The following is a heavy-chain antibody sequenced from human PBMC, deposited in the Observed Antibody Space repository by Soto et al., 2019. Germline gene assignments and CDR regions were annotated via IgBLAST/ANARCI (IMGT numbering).Heavy chain of an antibody. D-gene: IGHD6-13*01. CDR2: IYWDDDK. J-gene: IGHJ4*02. V-gene: IGHV2-5*02. CDR1: GFSLSTSGMG. Sequence: QITLKESGPTLVKPTQTFTLACTFSGFSLSTSGMGVGWIRQPPGKALEWLALIYWDDDKRYSPSLKSRLTITKDTAKSQVVLTMTNMDPVDTATYYCAHYSSTSSFDYWGQGTLVTVSS. CDR3: AHYSSTSSFDY.